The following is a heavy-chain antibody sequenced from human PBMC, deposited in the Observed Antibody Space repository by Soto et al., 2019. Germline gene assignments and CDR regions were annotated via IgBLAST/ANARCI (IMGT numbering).Heavy chain of an antibody. CDR3: ARDMRSSWPFEY. CDR1: GFTFSDYY. CDR2: ISTSGSTM. V-gene: IGHV3-11*01. J-gene: IGHJ4*02. D-gene: IGHD6-13*01. Sequence: GGSLRLSCAASGFTFSDYYMSWVRQAPGKGLEWVSYISTSGSTMYYADSVKGRFTISRDNAKNSLSLQMHSLRAEDTAVYYCARDMRSSWPFEYWGQGTLVTVS.